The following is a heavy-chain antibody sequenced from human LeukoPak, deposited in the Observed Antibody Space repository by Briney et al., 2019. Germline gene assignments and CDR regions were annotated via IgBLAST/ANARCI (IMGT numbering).Heavy chain of an antibody. CDR3: AKDRGQWLVRQRFDY. D-gene: IGHD6-19*01. V-gene: IGHV3-23*01. CDR2: ISGSGGST. J-gene: IGHJ4*02. Sequence: GGSLRLSCAASGFTFSSYAMSWFRQAPGKGLEWVSAISGSGGSTYYADSVKGRFTISRDNSKNTLYLQMNSLRAEDTAVYYCAKDRGQWLVRQRFDYWGQGTLVTVSS. CDR1: GFTFSSYA.